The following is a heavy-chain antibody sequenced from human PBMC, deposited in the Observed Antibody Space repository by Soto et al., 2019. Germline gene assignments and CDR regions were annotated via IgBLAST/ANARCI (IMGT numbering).Heavy chain of an antibody. CDR2: ISAYNGNT. D-gene: IGHD6-6*01. Sequence: QVQLVQSGAEVKKPGASVKVSCKASGYTFTSYGISWVRQAPGQGLEWMGWISAYNGNTNYAQKLQGRVTMTTDTSTSTAYMELRSPRSADTAVYYCAKSGEYSSSYYYYYYMDVWGKGTTVTVSS. J-gene: IGHJ6*03. CDR3: AKSGEYSSSYYYYYYMDV. V-gene: IGHV1-18*01. CDR1: GYTFTSYG.